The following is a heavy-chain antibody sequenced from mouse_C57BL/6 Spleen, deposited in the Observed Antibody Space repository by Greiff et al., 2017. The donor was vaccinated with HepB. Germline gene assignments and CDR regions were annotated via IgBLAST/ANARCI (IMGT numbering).Heavy chain of an antibody. CDR1: GYTFTDYY. CDR2: INPNNGGT. V-gene: IGHV1-26*01. CDR3: ARDYEVDY. J-gene: IGHJ4*01. D-gene: IGHD2-4*01. Sequence: EVQLQESGPELVKPGASVKISCKASGYTFTDYYMNWVKQSHGKSLEWIGDINPNNGGTSYNQKFKGKATLTVDKSSSTAYMELRSLTSEDSAVYYCARDYEVDYWGQGTSVTVSS.